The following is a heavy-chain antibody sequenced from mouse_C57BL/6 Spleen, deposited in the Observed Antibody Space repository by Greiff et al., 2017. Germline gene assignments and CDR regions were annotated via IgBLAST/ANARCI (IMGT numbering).Heavy chain of an antibody. Sequence: EVQLQQSGPELVKPGASVKISCKASGYTFTDYYMNWVKQSHGKSLEWIGDINPNNGGTSYNQKFKGKATLTVDKSSSAAYMELRSLTSEDSAVYYCGRGVRRGGFDYWGQGTTLTVSS. V-gene: IGHV1-26*01. D-gene: IGHD2-14*01. J-gene: IGHJ2*01. CDR3: GRGVRRGGFDY. CDR2: INPNNGGT. CDR1: GYTFTDYY.